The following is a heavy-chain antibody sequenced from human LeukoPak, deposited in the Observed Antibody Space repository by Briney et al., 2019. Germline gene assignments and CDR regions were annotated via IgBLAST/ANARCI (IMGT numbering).Heavy chain of an antibody. Sequence: GSLRLSCAASGFTFDDYGMSWVRQAPGKGLEWVSGINWNGGSTGYADSVKGRFTISRDNSKNTLYLQMNSLRAEDTAVYYCARDLLTTPGYWGQGTLVTVSS. CDR2: INWNGGST. CDR1: GFTFDDYG. D-gene: IGHD2-15*01. V-gene: IGHV3-20*04. CDR3: ARDLLTTPGY. J-gene: IGHJ4*02.